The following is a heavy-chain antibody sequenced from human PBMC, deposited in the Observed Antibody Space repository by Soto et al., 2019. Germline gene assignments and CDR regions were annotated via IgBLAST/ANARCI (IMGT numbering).Heavy chain of an antibody. J-gene: IGHJ4*02. CDR1: GYTFTSYD. Sequence: ASVKVSCKASGYTFTSYDINWVRQATGQGLEWMGWMNPNSGNTGYAQKFQGRVTMTRNTSISTAYMELSSLRSEDTAVYYCARVRYAYASSGYYLSFDYWRQGILVYVS. V-gene: IGHV1-8*01. D-gene: IGHD3-22*01. CDR3: ARVRYAYASSGYYLSFDY. CDR2: MNPNSGNT.